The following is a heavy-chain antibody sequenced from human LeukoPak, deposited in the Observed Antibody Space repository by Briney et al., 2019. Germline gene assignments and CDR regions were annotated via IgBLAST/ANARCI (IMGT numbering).Heavy chain of an antibody. Sequence: ASVKVSCKASGGTFSSYAISWVRQAPGQGLEWMGGIIPIFGTANYAQKFQGRVTITADESTSTAYMELSSLRSEDTAVYYCASPYYYDSSGYAPFDYRGQGTLVTVSS. CDR2: IIPIFGTA. V-gene: IGHV1-69*13. J-gene: IGHJ4*02. D-gene: IGHD3-22*01. CDR1: GGTFSSYA. CDR3: ASPYYYDSSGYAPFDY.